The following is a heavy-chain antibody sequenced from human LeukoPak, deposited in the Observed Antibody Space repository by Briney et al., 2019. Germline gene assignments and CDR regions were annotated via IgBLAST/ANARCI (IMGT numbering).Heavy chain of an antibody. CDR3: AKDRGNSFDY. CDR1: GITINSYG. CDR2: IRYDGNNK. V-gene: IGHV3-30*02. J-gene: IGHJ4*02. D-gene: IGHD4-23*01. Sequence: GGSLRLSCAASGITINSYGMHWVRQAPGKGLEWVAFIRYDGNNKDYADSVKGRFTISRDNSKNTLYLQMNSLRVEDTGVYYCAKDRGNSFDYWGQGTLVTVSS.